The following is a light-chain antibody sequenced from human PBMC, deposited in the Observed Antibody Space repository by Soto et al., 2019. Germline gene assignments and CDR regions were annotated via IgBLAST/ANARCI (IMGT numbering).Light chain of an antibody. Sequence: DIVITQSPLSVPFTPVDPSSISCRSSQSLLHSNGYNYLDWYLQKPGQSPQLLIYLGSNRASGVPDRFSGSGSGTIFTLKISRVEAEDVGVYYCMQALQNPSTFGQGTKVDNK. CDR1: QSLLHSNGYNY. J-gene: IGKJ1*01. V-gene: IGKV2-28*01. CDR2: LGS. CDR3: MQALQNPST.